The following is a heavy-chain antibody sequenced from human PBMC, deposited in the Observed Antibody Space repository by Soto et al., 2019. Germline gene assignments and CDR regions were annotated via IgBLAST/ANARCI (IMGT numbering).Heavy chain of an antibody. V-gene: IGHV3-23*01. CDR1: GLTFSNYA. CDR3: AKDSSGWYDADY. J-gene: IGHJ4*02. Sequence: PGGSLRLSCATSGLTFSNYAMSWVRQAPGGGLEWVSSMSGSSSTTYYADSVRGRFTISRDNSKNTLYLQMNSLRAEDTAVYYCAKDSSGWYDADYWGQGTLVTVSS. CDR2: MSGSSSTT. D-gene: IGHD6-19*01.